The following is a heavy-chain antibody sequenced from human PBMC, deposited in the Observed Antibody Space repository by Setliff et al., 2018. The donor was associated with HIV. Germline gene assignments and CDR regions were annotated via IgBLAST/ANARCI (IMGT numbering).Heavy chain of an antibody. CDR1: GISFSSYA. CDR2: IKQGGSEK. V-gene: IGHV3-7*03. J-gene: IGHJ6*04. D-gene: IGHD3-3*01. CDR3: ARVDDFWSGLGMDV. Sequence: GESLKISCEASGISFSSYAMTWVRQAPGKGLEWVANIKQGGSEKYYVDSVRGRFTISRDNAKNSLYLQMNSLRAEDTAVYYCARVDDFWSGLGMDVWGKGTTVTVSS.